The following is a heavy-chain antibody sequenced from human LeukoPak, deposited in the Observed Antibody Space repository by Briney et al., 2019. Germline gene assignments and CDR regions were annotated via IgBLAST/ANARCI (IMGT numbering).Heavy chain of an antibody. V-gene: IGHV1-69*13. Sequence: ASVKVSCKASGGTFSSYAISWVRQAPGQGLEWMGGIIPIFGTANYARKFQGRVTITADESTSTAYMELSTLRSEDTAVYYCARENPSGYYSRPIDYWGQGTLVTVSS. D-gene: IGHD3-22*01. J-gene: IGHJ4*02. CDR1: GGTFSSYA. CDR3: ARENPSGYYSRPIDY. CDR2: IIPIFGTA.